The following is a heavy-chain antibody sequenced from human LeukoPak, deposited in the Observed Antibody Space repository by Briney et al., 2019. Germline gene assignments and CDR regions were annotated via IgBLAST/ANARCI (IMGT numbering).Heavy chain of an antibody. V-gene: IGHV1-2*06. CDR3: ARRPIAVAGTVFDY. CDR1: GYTFTGYY. Sequence: ASVKVSCKASGYTFTGYYMHWVRQAPGQGLEWMGRINPNSGGTNYAQKFQGRVTMTRDTSISTAYMELSRLRSDDTAVYYCARRPIAVAGTVFDYWGQGTLVTVSS. D-gene: IGHD6-19*01. CDR2: INPNSGGT. J-gene: IGHJ4*02.